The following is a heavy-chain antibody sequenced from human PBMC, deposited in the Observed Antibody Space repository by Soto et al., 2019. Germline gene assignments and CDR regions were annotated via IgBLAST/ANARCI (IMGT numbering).Heavy chain of an antibody. CDR2: ISYDGSNK. V-gene: IGHV3-30*18. D-gene: IGHD2-21*01. CDR3: AKDCPRGKGDCGGGNGMDV. J-gene: IGHJ6*01. Sequence: QVQLVESGGGVVQPGRSLRLSCAASGFTFSSYGMHWVRQAPGKGLEWVAVISYDGSNKYYADSVKGRFTISRDNSKNTLYLQMNSLRAEDTAVYYCAKDCPRGKGDCGGGNGMDVW. CDR1: GFTFSSYG.